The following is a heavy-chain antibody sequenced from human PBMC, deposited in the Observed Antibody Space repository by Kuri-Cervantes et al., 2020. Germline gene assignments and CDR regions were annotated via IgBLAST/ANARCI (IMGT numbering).Heavy chain of an antibody. D-gene: IGHD2/OR15-2a*01. CDR2: ISGYNGNA. CDR1: GYSFTSYG. J-gene: IGHJ6*03. V-gene: IGHV1-18*01. Sequence: SVKVSCKASGYSFTSYGISWVRQAPGQGLEWMGWISGYNGNANYAQKLQGRVTMTTDTSTSTAYMELRSLRSDDTAVYYCARDLEGYFMRWYYYYMDVWGKGTTVTVSS. CDR3: ARDLEGYFMRWYYYYMDV.